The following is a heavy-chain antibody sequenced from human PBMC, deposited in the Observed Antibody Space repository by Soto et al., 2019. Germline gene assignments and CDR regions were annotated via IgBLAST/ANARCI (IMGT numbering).Heavy chain of an antibody. CDR2: ISNDGMNT. CDR1: GFTFSSYA. D-gene: IGHD1-1*01. CDR3: EKGLRFMEH. V-gene: IGHV3-30-3*02. Sequence: QVHLVESGGGVVQPGRSLRLSCVASGFTFSSYALHWVRQAPGKGLEWVELISNDGMNTFYADSVKGRMTVSRDKAEKTMFRQKNSLTAEDTAVYYCEKGLRFMEHWGQGTVVTVSS. J-gene: IGHJ1*01.